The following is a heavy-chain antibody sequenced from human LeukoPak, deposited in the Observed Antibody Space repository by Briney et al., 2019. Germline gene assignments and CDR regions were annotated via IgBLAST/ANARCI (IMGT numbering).Heavy chain of an antibody. J-gene: IGHJ4*02. Sequence: GRSLRLSCAAYGFSFSSYGIHWVSQAPGKGLEWVAVIGYDGSNKYYADSVKGRFTISRDNSKNTLYLQMNSLRTEDTAVYFCAKEIYYDSSAFFDYWGQGTLVTVSA. V-gene: IGHV3-30*18. CDR1: GFSFSSYG. D-gene: IGHD3-22*01. CDR2: IGYDGSNK. CDR3: AKEIYYDSSAFFDY.